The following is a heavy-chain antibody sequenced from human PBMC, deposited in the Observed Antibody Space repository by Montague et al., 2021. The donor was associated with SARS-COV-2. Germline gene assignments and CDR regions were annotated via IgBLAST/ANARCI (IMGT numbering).Heavy chain of an antibody. J-gene: IGHJ6*02. Sequence: TLSLTCTVSGGSISSGSYYWSWIRPPAGKGLEWLGRIYTSGSTNYNSSPKSRVTISVDTSKNQFSLKLSSVTAADTAVYYCARGPAATYYYGMDVWGQGTTVTVSS. V-gene: IGHV4-61*02. CDR3: ARGPAATYYYGMDV. CDR1: GGSISSGSYY. D-gene: IGHD2-15*01. CDR2: IYTSGST.